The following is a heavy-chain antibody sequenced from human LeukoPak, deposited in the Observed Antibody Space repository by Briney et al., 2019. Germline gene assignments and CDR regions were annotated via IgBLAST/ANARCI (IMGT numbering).Heavy chain of an antibody. D-gene: IGHD4-17*01. J-gene: IGHJ4*02. V-gene: IGHV3-21*01. CDR2: ITGSRNYI. Sequence: GASLRISCAASGFAFTSYSMNWVRQAPGKRLEWVSSITGSRNYIYYADSMKGRFTISRDNAKNSLYLQMNSLRTEDTAVYYCARGPSGSVTPFDYWGQGTLVTVSS. CDR1: GFAFTSYS. CDR3: ARGPSGSVTPFDY.